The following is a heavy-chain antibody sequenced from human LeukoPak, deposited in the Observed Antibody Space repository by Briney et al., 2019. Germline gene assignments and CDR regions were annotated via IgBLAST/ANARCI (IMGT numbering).Heavy chain of an antibody. CDR3: AKAYDFWSGLLDY. Sequence: GGSLRLSCAAPGFTFSSYGMHWVRQAPGKGLEWVAFIRYDGSNKYYADSVKGRFTISRDNSKNTLYLQMNSLRAEDTAVYYCAKAYDFWSGLLDYWGQGTLVTVSS. CDR2: IRYDGSNK. CDR1: GFTFSSYG. V-gene: IGHV3-30*02. D-gene: IGHD3-3*01. J-gene: IGHJ4*02.